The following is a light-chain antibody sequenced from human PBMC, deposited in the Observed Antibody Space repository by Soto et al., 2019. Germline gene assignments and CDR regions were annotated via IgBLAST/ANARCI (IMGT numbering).Light chain of an antibody. CDR2: DNN. CDR1: SXNIGSNA. CDR3: AVWDECLNGFFA. J-gene: IGLJ1*01. Sequence: QSVLTQAPSASGTPGQRVTISCSGSSXNIGSNAVSWYQQLPGTAPKLLIYDNNRRPSGVPDRFSASKSGTSASLAISGLRSEDEADYYCAVWDECLNGFFAFGTGTKLTVL. V-gene: IGLV1-44*01.